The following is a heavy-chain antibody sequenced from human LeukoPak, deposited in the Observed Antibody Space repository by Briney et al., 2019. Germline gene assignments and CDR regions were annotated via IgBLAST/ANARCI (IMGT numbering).Heavy chain of an antibody. CDR3: AMRRVVTAMTDY. CDR2: IYSGGST. D-gene: IGHD2-21*02. CDR1: GFTFSDYY. V-gene: IGHV3-53*01. Sequence: GGSLRLSCAASGFTFSDYYMSWVRQAPGKGLEWVSVIYSGGSTYYADSVKGRFTISRDNSKNTLYLQMNSLRAEDTAVYYCAMRRVVTAMTDYWGQGTLVTVSS. J-gene: IGHJ4*02.